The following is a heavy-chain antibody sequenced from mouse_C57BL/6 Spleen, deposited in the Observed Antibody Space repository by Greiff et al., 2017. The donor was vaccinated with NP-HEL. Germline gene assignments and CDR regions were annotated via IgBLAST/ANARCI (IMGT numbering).Heavy chain of an antibody. CDR1: GYTFTDYY. CDR3: ARSTDYCNYAMDY. D-gene: IGHD2-1*01. Sequence: VQLQQSGAELVRPGASVKLSCKASGYTFTDYYINWVKQRPGQGLEWIARIYPGSGNTYYNEKFKGKATLTAEKSSSTAYMQLSSLTSEDSAVYFCARSTDYCNYAMDYWGQGTSVTVSS. V-gene: IGHV1-76*01. CDR2: IYPGSGNT. J-gene: IGHJ4*01.